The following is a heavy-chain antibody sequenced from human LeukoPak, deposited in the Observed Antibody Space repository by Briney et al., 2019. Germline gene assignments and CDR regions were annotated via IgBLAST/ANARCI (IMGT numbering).Heavy chain of an antibody. CDR2: IKRKTDGGTT. CDR1: GFTFSSYW. Sequence: GGSLRLSCAASGFTFSSYWMSWVRQAPGKGLEWVGRIKRKTDGGTTDYAAPVKGRFTISRDDSKNTLYLQMNSLKTEDTAVYYCTTDPTLYNWNRNDYWDQGTLVTVSS. J-gene: IGHJ4*02. V-gene: IGHV3-15*01. CDR3: TTDPTLYNWNRNDY. D-gene: IGHD1-20*01.